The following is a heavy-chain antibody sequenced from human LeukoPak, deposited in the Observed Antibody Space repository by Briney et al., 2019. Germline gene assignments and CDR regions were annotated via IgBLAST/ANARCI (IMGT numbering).Heavy chain of an antibody. J-gene: IGHJ5*01. V-gene: IGHV3-33*01. D-gene: IGHD2-8*01. CDR3: ARDKNGWYDS. Sequence: GGSLRLSCAASGFTFSTYGIHWIRQAPGKGLEWVGFIWYDGSNSYYADFVKGRITISRDNSRNTLYLQMNSLRAEDTAVYYCARDKNGWYDSWGQGTLVTVSS. CDR1: GFTFSTYG. CDR2: IWYDGSNS.